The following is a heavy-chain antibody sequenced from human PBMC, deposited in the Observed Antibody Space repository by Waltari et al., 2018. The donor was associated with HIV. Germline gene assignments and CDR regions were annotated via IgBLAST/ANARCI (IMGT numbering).Heavy chain of an antibody. J-gene: IGHJ6*02. CDR1: GYTFARYD. D-gene: IGHD6-19*01. Sequence: QVHLVQSGAEVKRPGASVKVSCQTPGYTFARYDVHWVRQATGQGLEWMGWMNPNSGNTGYTQRFQGRVTMTRNTSISTAYMELSSLRSGDTAVYYCARARSGWYAPHMDVWGQGTPVTVSS. CDR2: MNPNSGNT. V-gene: IGHV1-8*01. CDR3: ARARSGWYAPHMDV.